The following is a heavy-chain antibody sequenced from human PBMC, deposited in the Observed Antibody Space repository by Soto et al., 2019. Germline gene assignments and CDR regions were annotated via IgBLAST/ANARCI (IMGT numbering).Heavy chain of an antibody. CDR1: GGSIRPFY. Sequence: PSETLSLTCTVSGGSIRPFYWSWVRQPPGKGLEWIGYLYYSDNTNYNPSLKSRVTISVDASKNQVSLRLTSVTAADTAVYYCARVGGVAARTFDYWGQGTVVTVSS. CDR2: LYYSDNT. CDR3: ARVGGVAARTFDY. J-gene: IGHJ4*02. D-gene: IGHD3-16*01. V-gene: IGHV4-59*01.